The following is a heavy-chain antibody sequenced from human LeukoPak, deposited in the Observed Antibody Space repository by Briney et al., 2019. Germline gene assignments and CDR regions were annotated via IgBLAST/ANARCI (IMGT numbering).Heavy chain of an antibody. Sequence: QPGGSLRLSCAASGFTFDDYTMHWVRQAPGKGLEWVSLISWDGGSTYYADSVKGRFTISRDNSKNSLYLQMNSLRTEDTAVYYCARGALYQYYLDYWGWGQGTLVTVSS. V-gene: IGHV3-43*01. CDR3: ARGALYQYYLDYWG. D-gene: IGHD4-17*01. CDR1: GFTFDDYT. J-gene: IGHJ4*02. CDR2: ISWDGGST.